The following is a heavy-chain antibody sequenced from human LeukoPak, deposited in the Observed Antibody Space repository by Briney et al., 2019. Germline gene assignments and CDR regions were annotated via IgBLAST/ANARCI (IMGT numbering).Heavy chain of an antibody. CDR3: ARYHSGWYYSDY. V-gene: IGHV3-53*01. D-gene: IGHD6-19*01. CDR1: GFIVSSNY. Sequence: GGSLRLSCAASGFIVSSNYMSWVRQAPGKGLEWVSVIYSGGTTYYADPVKGRFTISRDNSKNTLYLQMNSLRAEDTAVYYCARYHSGWYYSDYWGQGTLVTVSS. J-gene: IGHJ4*02. CDR2: IYSGGTT.